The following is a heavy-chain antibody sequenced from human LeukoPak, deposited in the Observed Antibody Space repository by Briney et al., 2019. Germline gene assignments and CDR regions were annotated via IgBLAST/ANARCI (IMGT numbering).Heavy chain of an antibody. CDR3: ARQYCSSTSCYGSPDY. CDR2: INPNSGGT. D-gene: IGHD2-2*01. J-gene: IGHJ4*02. CDR1: GYTFTGYY. V-gene: IGHV1-2*06. Sequence: ASVEVSCKASGYTFTGYYMHWVRQAPGHGLEWMGRINPNSGGTNYAQKFQGRVTMTRDTSISTAYMELSRLRSDDTAVYYCARQYCSSTSCYGSPDYWGQGTLVTVSS.